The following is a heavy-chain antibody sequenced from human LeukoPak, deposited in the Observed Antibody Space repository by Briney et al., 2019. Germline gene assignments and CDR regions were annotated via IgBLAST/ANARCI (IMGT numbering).Heavy chain of an antibody. V-gene: IGHV4-4*02. J-gene: IGHJ4*02. CDR3: ASQGGLRNDF. D-gene: IGHD2-15*01. CDR1: GGSNTTLDC. Sequence: SDTLSLTCGVSGGSNTTLDCWCWVRQPPGEGLEWIGEICLDGRIHYTASLKSRVSISMDRSKAQFSLNLISVTAADTAMYFCASQGGLRNDFWGQGILVTVSS. CDR2: ICLDGRI.